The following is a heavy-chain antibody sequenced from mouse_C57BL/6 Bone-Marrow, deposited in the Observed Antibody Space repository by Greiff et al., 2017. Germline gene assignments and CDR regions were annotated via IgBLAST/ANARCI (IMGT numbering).Heavy chain of an antibody. CDR1: GFTFSSYA. CDR2: ISDGGSYT. Sequence: EVMLVESGGGLVKPGGSLKLSCAASGFTFSSYAMSWVRQTPEKRLEWVATISDGGSYTYYSDNVKGRITISRDNAKNNLYLQMSHLQSEDTAMYYCSRDHDCYLFAYWGKGTLVTVSA. J-gene: IGHJ3*01. CDR3: SRDHDCYLFAY. D-gene: IGHD2-3*01. V-gene: IGHV5-4*01.